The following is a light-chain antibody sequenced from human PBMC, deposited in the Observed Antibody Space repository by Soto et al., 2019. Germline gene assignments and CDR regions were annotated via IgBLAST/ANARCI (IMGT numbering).Light chain of an antibody. CDR2: DVS. CDR1: SSDVGGYNY. J-gene: IGLJ1*01. CDR3: CSYAGSYTYV. Sequence: QSALTQPRSVSGSPGQSVTISCTGTSSDVGGYNYVSWYQQHPGKAPKLMIYDVSKRPSGVPDRFSGSKSGNTASLTISGLQAEDEAVYYCCSYAGSYTYVFGTGTKVTV. V-gene: IGLV2-11*01.